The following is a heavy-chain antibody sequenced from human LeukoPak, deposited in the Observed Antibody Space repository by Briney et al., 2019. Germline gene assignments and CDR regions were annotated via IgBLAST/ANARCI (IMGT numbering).Heavy chain of an antibody. CDR3: AREGPAMVRWYFDL. Sequence: GGSLRLSCAASGFTVSSNYMSWVRHAPRKGLERVSVIYSGGSTYYEDSLKGRFTISRDNSKNQLYLQMNSLRAEDTAVYYCAREGPAMVRWYFDLWGRGTLVTVSS. V-gene: IGHV3-53*01. CDR2: IYSGGST. CDR1: GFTVSSNY. J-gene: IGHJ2*01. D-gene: IGHD5-18*01.